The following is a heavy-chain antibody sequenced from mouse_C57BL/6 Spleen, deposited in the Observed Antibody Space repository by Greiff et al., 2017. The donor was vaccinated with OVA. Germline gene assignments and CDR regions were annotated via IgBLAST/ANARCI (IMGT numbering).Heavy chain of an antibody. CDR2: IHPSDSDT. V-gene: IGHV1-74*01. CDR3: AIWDYYGNYGAY. J-gene: IGHJ3*01. CDR1: GYTFTSYW. D-gene: IGHD2-1*01. Sequence: QVQLQQPGAELVKPGASVKVSCKASGYTFTSYWMHWVKQRPGQGLEWIGRIHPSDSDTNYNQKFKGKATLTVDKSSSTAYMQLSSLTSEDSAVYYCAIWDYYGNYGAYWGQGTLVTVSA.